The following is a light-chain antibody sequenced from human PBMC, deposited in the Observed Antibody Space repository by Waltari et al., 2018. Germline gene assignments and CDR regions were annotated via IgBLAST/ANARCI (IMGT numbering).Light chain of an antibody. J-gene: IGLJ1*01. Sequence: QSALTQPRSVSGSPGPSVTISCTGTSSDVGGYHYVSWYQQYPGKAPRVVIYDVSKRPSGVPDRFSGSKSGNTASLTISGLQAEDEADYYCCSYAGAYTFVFGTGTKVTVL. CDR3: CSYAGAYTFV. CDR2: DVS. V-gene: IGLV2-11*01. CDR1: SSDVGGYHY.